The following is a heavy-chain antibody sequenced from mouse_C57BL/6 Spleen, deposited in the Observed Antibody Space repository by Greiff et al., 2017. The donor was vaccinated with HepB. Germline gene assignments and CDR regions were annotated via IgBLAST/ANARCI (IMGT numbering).Heavy chain of an antibody. CDR1: GYTFTDYY. V-gene: IGHV1-26*01. J-gene: IGHJ1*03. CDR3: AGSTTVVATSYWYFDV. CDR2: INPNNGGT. Sequence: EVQLQQSGPELVKPGASVKISCKASGYTFTDYYMNWVKQSHGKSLEWIGDINPNNGGTSYNQKFKGKATLTVDKSSSTAYMELRSLTSEDSAVYYCAGSTTVVATSYWYFDVWGTGTTVTVSS. D-gene: IGHD1-1*01.